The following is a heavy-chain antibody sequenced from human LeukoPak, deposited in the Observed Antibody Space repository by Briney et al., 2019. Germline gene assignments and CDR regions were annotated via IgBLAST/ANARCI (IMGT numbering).Heavy chain of an antibody. J-gene: IGHJ4*02. D-gene: IGHD5-24*01. CDR2: IIPIFGTA. CDR3: ARVKIKMATNPIDY. Sequence: ASVKVSCKASGGTFSSYAISWVRQAPGQGLEWMGGIIPIFGTANYAQKFQGRVTITADESTSTVYMELSSLRSEDTAVYYCARVKIKMATNPIDYWGQGTLVTVSS. CDR1: GGTFSSYA. V-gene: IGHV1-69*13.